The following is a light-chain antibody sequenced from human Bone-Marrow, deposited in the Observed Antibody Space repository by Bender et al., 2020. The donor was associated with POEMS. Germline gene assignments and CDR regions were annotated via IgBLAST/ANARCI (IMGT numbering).Light chain of an antibody. CDR1: SSDVGGYNL. Sequence: QSALTQPASVSGSPGQSITISCTGTSSDVGGYNLVSWYQQHPGRAPKLMISAHSRRPSGVSSRFSGSKSGNAASLTISGLQAEDEADYYCCSYAGSNTYVFGTGTKVTVL. CDR2: AHS. CDR3: CSYAGSNTYV. V-gene: IGLV2-23*01. J-gene: IGLJ1*01.